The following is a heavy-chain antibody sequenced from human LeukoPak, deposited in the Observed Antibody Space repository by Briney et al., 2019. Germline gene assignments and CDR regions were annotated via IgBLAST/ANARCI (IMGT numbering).Heavy chain of an antibody. CDR1: GYTFTSYD. CDR3: ARPGGRAYYYDSSGYHY. J-gene: IGHJ4*02. V-gene: IGHV1-2*02. Sequence: GASVKVSCKAPGYTFTSYDINWVRQAPGQGLEWMGWINPNSGGTNYAQKFQGRVTMTRDTSISTAYMELSRLRSDDTAVYYCARPGGRAYYYDSSGYHYWGQGTLVTVSS. D-gene: IGHD3-22*01. CDR2: INPNSGGT.